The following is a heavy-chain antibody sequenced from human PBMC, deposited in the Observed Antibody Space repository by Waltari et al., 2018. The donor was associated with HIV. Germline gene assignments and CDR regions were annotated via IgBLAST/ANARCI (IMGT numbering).Heavy chain of an antibody. Sequence: QVQLQQWGAGLLKPSETLSPTCAVYGGSFSGYYWSWIRQPPGKGLEWIGEINHSGSTNYNPSLKSRVTISVDTSKNQFSLKLSSVTAADTAVYYCARGLGNDSSGYDAFDIWGQGTMVTVSS. CDR3: ARGLGNDSSGYDAFDI. J-gene: IGHJ3*02. V-gene: IGHV4-34*01. CDR2: INHSGST. D-gene: IGHD3-22*01. CDR1: GGSFSGYY.